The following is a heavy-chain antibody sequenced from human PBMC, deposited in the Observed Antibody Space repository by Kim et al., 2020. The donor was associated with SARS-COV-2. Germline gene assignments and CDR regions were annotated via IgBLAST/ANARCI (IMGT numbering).Heavy chain of an antibody. V-gene: IGHV3-43D*03. CDR3: ATDGSINY. Sequence: GGRTYYADSVKGRFTISRDNRQNSLYLQMNSLGAEDTALYYCATDGSINYWGQGTLVTVSS. CDR2: GGRT. J-gene: IGHJ4*02.